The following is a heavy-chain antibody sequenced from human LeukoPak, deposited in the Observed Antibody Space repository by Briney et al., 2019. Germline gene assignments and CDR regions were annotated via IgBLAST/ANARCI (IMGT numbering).Heavy chain of an antibody. Sequence: PSETLSLTCTVSGGSINNGNYYWAWIRQPPGKGLEWIATVYYSGSTYYTPSLKSRVTISVDTSKNQFSLKLSSVTTSDTAVYYCARLVVTAVFDYWGQGTLVTVSS. CDR3: ARLVVTAVFDY. CDR1: GGSINNGNYY. CDR2: VYYSGST. D-gene: IGHD2-21*02. V-gene: IGHV4-39*01. J-gene: IGHJ4*02.